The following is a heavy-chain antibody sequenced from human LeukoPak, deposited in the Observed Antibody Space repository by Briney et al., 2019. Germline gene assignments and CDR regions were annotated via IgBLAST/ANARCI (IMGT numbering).Heavy chain of an antibody. D-gene: IGHD3-10*01. CDR3: AKIAAWGHSYGSGWYFDL. V-gene: IGHV3-9*01. Sequence: LPGGSLRLSCAASGFTFDDYVMHWVRQAPGKGLEWVSGISWNSGSIGYADSVKGRFTISRDNAKNSLYLQMNSLRAEDTALYYCAKIAAWGHSYGSGWYFDLWGRGTLVTVSS. J-gene: IGHJ2*01. CDR1: GFTFDDYV. CDR2: ISWNSGSI.